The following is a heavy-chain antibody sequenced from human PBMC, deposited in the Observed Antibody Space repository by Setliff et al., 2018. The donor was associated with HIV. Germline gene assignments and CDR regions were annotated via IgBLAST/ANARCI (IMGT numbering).Heavy chain of an antibody. D-gene: IGHD3-3*01. Sequence: SETLSLTWCWGFTSGNYYWTWIRQHPGKGLEWIGYFYYRGTTYYTPSLKSRVTISVDSSKNQFSLKLTSVTAADTAVYYCARGNIDYWTGYYSRSGYFYYMDVWGRGTTVTVS. V-gene: IGHV4-31*02. CDR2: FYYRGTT. CDR1: GFTSGNYY. CDR3: ARGNIDYWTGYYSRSGYFYYMDV. J-gene: IGHJ6*03.